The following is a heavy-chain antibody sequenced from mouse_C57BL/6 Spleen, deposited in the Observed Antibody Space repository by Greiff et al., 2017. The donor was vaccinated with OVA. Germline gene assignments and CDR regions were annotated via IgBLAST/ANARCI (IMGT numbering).Heavy chain of an antibody. CDR3: ARSNYGSRGWYFDV. CDR1: GYTFTDYN. Sequence: EVQLVESGPELVKPGASVKIPCKASGYTFTDYNMDWVKQSHGKSLEWIGDINPNNGGTIYNQKFKGKATLTVDKSSSTAYMELRSLTSEDTAVYYCARSNYGSRGWYFDVWGTGTTVTVSS. V-gene: IGHV1-18*01. CDR2: INPNNGGT. D-gene: IGHD1-1*01. J-gene: IGHJ1*03.